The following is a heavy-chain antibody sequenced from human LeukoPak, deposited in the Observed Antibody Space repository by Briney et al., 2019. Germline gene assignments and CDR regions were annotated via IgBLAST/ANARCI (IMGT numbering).Heavy chain of an antibody. J-gene: IGHJ3*02. V-gene: IGHV4-4*07. CDR1: GGSISSYY. CDR3: ARDVPFWGDGDYVDAFDI. D-gene: IGHD4-17*01. CDR2: IYTSGST. Sequence: PSETLSLTCTVSGGSISSYYWSWIRQPAGKGLEWIGRIYTSGSTNYNPSLKSRVTMSVDTSKNQFSLKLSSVTAADTAVYYCARDVPFWGDGDYVDAFDIWGQGTMVTVSS.